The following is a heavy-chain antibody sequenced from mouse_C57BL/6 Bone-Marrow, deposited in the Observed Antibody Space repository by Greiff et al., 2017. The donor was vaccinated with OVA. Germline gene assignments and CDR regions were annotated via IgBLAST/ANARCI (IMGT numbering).Heavy chain of an antibody. D-gene: IGHD4-1*01. J-gene: IGHJ2*01. V-gene: IGHV1-82*01. CDR3: ARSAGTDY. CDR1: GYAFSSSW. Sequence: VQLQQSGPELVKPGASVKISCKASGYAFSSSWMNWVKQRPGKGLEWIGRIYPGDGDTNYNGKFKGKATLTADKSSSTAYMQLSSLTSEDSAVYFCARSAGTDYWGQGTTRTVSS. CDR2: IYPGDGDT.